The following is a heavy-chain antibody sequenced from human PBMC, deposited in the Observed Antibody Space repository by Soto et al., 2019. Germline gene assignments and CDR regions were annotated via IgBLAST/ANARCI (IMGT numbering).Heavy chain of an antibody. CDR2: TYYRSTWPY. CDR3: ATRISKSRSDS. Sequence: QTRQLTCPASGKSVSTNCATWNWIKKYPSRGLEWLGRTYYRSTWPYDYAVSVQGRITINPDTSNEQFSLHLSSVTPDDTAAYYCATRISKSRSDSSGQGTPVTV. J-gene: IGHJ4*02. CDR1: GKSVSTNCAT. V-gene: IGHV6-1*01.